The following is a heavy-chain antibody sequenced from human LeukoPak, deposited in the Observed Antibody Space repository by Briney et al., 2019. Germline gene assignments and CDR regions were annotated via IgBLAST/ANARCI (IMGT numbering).Heavy chain of an antibody. V-gene: IGHV3-11*01. CDR3: ARGALITFGGVIPYYFDY. CDR2: LNSGGSTV. J-gene: IGHJ4*02. D-gene: IGHD3-16*02. Sequence: GGSLRLSCAASGFTFSDYYMSWIRQAPGKGLEWVSSLNSGGSTVWYADSVKGRFTISRDNAKYSMYLQMNNLRAEDTAVYYCARGALITFGGVIPYYFDYWGQGTLVTVSS. CDR1: GFTFSDYY.